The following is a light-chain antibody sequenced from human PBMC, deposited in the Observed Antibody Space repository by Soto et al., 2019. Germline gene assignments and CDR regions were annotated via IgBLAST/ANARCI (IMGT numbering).Light chain of an antibody. CDR1: SSDVGGYDY. J-gene: IGLJ2*01. CDR3: SSYTSSNTLVV. CDR2: DVS. Sequence: QSVLTQPASVSGSPGQSITISCTGTSSDVGGYDYVSWYQQHPGKAPKLMIYDVSNRPSWVSNRFSGSKSGNTASLTISGLQAEDEDDYYCSSYTSSNTLVVFGGVTQLTVL. V-gene: IGLV2-14*03.